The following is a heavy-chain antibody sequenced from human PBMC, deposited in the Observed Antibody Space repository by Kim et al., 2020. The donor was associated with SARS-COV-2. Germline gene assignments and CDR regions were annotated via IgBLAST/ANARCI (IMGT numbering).Heavy chain of an antibody. CDR2: ISGSATGT. CDR1: GFTFSSYG. J-gene: IGHJ3*02. Sequence: GGSLRLSCAASGFTFSSYGMSWVRQTPGKGLEWVSGISGSATGTYYADSVKGRFTISRDNSKNTLSLQMNSLRVEDTAVYYCAKDLKQQAAFDNWGQGT. D-gene: IGHD6-13*01. V-gene: IGHV3-23*01. CDR3: AKDLKQQAAFDN.